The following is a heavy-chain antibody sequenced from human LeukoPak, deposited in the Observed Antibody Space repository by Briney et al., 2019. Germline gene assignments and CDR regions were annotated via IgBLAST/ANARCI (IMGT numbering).Heavy chain of an antibody. CDR1: GDSISSTSYY. D-gene: IGHD3-22*01. V-gene: IGHV4-39*01. CDR2: VYYSGTT. CDR3: ARVPGYYDSSGYYGNY. J-gene: IGHJ4*02. Sequence: SGTLSLTCTVSGDSISSTSYYWGWIRQPPGRGLEWIGSVYYSGTTYHNPSLKSRVTTSVDTSKNQFSLKLSSVTAADTAVYYCARVPGYYDSSGYYGNYWGQGTLVTVSS.